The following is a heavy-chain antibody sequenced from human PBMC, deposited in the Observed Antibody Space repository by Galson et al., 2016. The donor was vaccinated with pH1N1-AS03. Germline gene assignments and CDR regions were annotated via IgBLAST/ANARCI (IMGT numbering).Heavy chain of an antibody. CDR2: IKQDGSEQ. D-gene: IGHD6-13*01. Sequence: SLRLSCAASGFSFSSHWMRWVRQAPGKGLECVANIKQDGSEQYYVDSVKGRFTISRDNAKNSLSLQMNSLRADDTAVYYCTRHPRRAAGGLGGFDPWGQGTLVTVSS. J-gene: IGHJ5*02. CDR3: TRHPRRAAGGLGGFDP. V-gene: IGHV3-7*03. CDR1: GFSFSSHW.